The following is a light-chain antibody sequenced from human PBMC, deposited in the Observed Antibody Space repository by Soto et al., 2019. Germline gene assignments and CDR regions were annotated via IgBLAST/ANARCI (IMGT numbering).Light chain of an antibody. Sequence: DIQMTQSPSSLSASVGDRVTITCQASQDISNYLNWYQQKPGKAPKLLIYDASNLETGGPSRFRGSGSGTDFTFTIRSLQPEDIATYYCEQYDNLPPYTFGQGTKLEIK. V-gene: IGKV1-33*01. CDR2: DAS. CDR3: EQYDNLPPYT. CDR1: QDISNY. J-gene: IGKJ2*01.